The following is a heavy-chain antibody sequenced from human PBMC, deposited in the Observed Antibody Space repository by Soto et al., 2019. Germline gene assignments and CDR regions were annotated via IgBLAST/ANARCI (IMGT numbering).Heavy chain of an antibody. CDR3: VRDFMTMAGIN. CDR2: LSGDGSRT. V-gene: IGHV3-74*01. J-gene: IGHJ4*02. D-gene: IGHD6-19*01. Sequence: EVQLVESGGGLVQPGGSLRLSCAASGFTFSNYYMHWVRQAPGMGLVWVLCLSGDGSRTYYADSVKGRVTISRDNAKNTLYLQKNSLRGEDTAVYYCVRDFMTMAGINWGQGTLVTVSS. CDR1: GFTFSNYY.